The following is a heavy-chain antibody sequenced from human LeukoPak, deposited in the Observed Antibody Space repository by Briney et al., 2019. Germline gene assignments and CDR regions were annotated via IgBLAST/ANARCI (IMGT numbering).Heavy chain of an antibody. J-gene: IGHJ4*02. V-gene: IGHV3-23*01. Sequence: GGSLRLSCAASGFTFSSYAMSWVRQTPGKGLEWVSAISGSGGSTYYADSVKGRFTISRDNAKNSLYLQMNSLRAEDTAVYYCARDTSGTTGTADFDYWGQGTLVTVSS. CDR1: GFTFSSYA. CDR3: ARDTSGTTGTADFDY. D-gene: IGHD1-1*01. CDR2: ISGSGGST.